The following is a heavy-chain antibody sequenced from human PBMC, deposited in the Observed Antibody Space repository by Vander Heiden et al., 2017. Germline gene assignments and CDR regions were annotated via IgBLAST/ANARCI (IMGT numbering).Heavy chain of an antibody. Sequence: QVQLVESGGGVVQPGRSLRLSCAASGFTFSSYGMHWVRQAPGKGLEWVAVIWYDGSNKYYADSVKGRFTISRDNSKNTLYLQMNSLRAEDTAVYYCARGVLDYDRESYYYYYGMDVWGQGTTVTVSS. D-gene: IGHD3-22*01. V-gene: IGHV3-33*01. J-gene: IGHJ6*02. CDR2: IWYDGSNK. CDR3: ARGVLDYDRESYYYYYGMDV. CDR1: GFTFSSYG.